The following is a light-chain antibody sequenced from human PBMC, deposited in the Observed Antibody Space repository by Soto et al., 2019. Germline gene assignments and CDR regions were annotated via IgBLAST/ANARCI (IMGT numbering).Light chain of an antibody. V-gene: IGKV1-5*03. CDR2: KAS. Sequence: DIQMTQSPSTLSASVGDRVTITCRASQSISTWLAWYQQKPGKAPKALIYKASGLDSGVPSRFSGSGSGTEFTLTISSLQPDDFATYYCQQYSTYSRTFGQGTKVEIK. CDR3: QQYSTYSRT. CDR1: QSISTW. J-gene: IGKJ1*01.